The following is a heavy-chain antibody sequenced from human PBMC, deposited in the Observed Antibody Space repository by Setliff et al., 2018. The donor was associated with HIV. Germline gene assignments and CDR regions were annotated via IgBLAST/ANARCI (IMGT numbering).Heavy chain of an antibody. CDR3: ARDPGYKSSWYGAFDI. D-gene: IGHD6-13*01. J-gene: IGHJ3*02. CDR2: INPNSGGT. CDR1: GDAFTDYY. Sequence: ASVTVSCKASGDAFTDYYIHWVRQAPGQGLEWMGWINPNSGGTNYAQKLQGRVTMTRDTSISTAFMDLSRLRSDDTAVYYCARDPGYKSSWYGAFDIWGQGTMVTVSS. V-gene: IGHV1-2*02.